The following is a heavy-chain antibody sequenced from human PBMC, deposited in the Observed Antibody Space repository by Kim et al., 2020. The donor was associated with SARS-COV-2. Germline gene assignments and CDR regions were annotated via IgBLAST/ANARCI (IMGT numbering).Heavy chain of an antibody. CDR3: ARVSCGTRCLWYYEY. CDR1: GITFSPFG. V-gene: IGHV3-23*01. J-gene: IGHJ4*02. D-gene: IGHD2-2*01. Sequence: GGSLRLSCAVSGITFSPFGMSWVRQAPGKGLEWVSDISPRGDTTNYADSVKGRFVISRDNSKNTLYLQMNSLRAEDTAIYYCARVSCGTRCLWYYEYWGQGTLVTVSS. CDR2: ISPRGDTT.